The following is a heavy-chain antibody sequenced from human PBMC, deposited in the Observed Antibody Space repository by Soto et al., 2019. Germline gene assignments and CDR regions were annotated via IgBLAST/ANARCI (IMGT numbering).Heavy chain of an antibody. CDR2: INHSGST. Sequence: QVQLQQWGAGLLKPSETLSLTCAVSGGSFSGYYWSWIRQPPGKGREWIGEINHSGSTDYNPSLKSRVTISVDTSKKQISLKVSSVTAADTAVYYCAGETSDYDILTAPTTFDIWGQGTMVTVSS. CDR3: AGETSDYDILTAPTTFDI. J-gene: IGHJ3*02. CDR1: GGSFSGYY. V-gene: IGHV4-34*02. D-gene: IGHD3-9*01.